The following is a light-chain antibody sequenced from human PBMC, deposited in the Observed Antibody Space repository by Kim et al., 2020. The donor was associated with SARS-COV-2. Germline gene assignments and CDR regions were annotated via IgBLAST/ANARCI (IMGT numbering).Light chain of an antibody. V-gene: IGKV3-15*01. CDR1: QSVSSN. CDR3: QQYNNWTDT. J-gene: IGKJ2*01. Sequence: SGAPGERATLSCRASQSVSSNLAWYQQKPGQAPRLLIYGASTRATGIPARFSGSGSGTEFTLTISSLQSEDFAVYYCQQYNNWTDTFGQGTKLEI. CDR2: GAS.